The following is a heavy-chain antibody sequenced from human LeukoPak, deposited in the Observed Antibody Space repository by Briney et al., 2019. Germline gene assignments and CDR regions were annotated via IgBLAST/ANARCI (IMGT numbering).Heavy chain of an antibody. J-gene: IGHJ4*02. CDR1: GFTFSSYS. Sequence: GGSLRLSCAASGFTFSSYSMNWVRQAPGKGLEWVSSIGSSSSYIYYADSVKGRFTISRDNAKNSLYLQMNSLRAEDTAVYYCARDGGSYDFWSGNRSRDYWGQGTLVTVSS. CDR2: IGSSSSYI. D-gene: IGHD3-3*01. V-gene: IGHV3-21*01. CDR3: ARDGGSYDFWSGNRSRDY.